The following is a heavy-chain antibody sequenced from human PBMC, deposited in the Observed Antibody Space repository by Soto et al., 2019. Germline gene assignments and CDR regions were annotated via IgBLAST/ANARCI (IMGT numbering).Heavy chain of an antibody. J-gene: IGHJ4*02. CDR1: GFTFSTYA. V-gene: IGHV3-30-3*01. D-gene: IGHD4-17*01. Sequence: QVQLVESGGGVVQPGRSLRLSCAASGFTFSTYAMHWVRQAPGKGLEWVAVISYGGNNKYYGDSVKGRFTISRDNSENTLYLQMNSLRGEDTAVYHCARLGPHDSGDYDYWGQGTLVTVSS. CDR3: ARLGPHDSGDYDY. CDR2: ISYGGNNK.